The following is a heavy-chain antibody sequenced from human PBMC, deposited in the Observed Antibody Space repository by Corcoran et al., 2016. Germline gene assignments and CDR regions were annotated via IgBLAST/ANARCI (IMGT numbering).Heavy chain of an antibody. J-gene: IGHJ1*01. D-gene: IGHD6-19*01. CDR2: IWYDGSNK. V-gene: IGHV3-33*01. Sequence: QVQLVESGGGVVQPGRSLRLSCAASGFTFSSYGMHWVRQAPGKGLEWVAAIWYDGSNKYYADSVKGRFTISRDNSKNTLYLQMNSLRAEDTAVYYGARVAVAVTKGGGYFQHWGQGTLVTVSS. CDR3: ARVAVAVTKGGGYFQH. CDR1: GFTFSSYG.